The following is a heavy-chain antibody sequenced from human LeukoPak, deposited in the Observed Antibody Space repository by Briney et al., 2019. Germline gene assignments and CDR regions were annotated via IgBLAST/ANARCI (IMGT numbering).Heavy chain of an antibody. V-gene: IGHV4-59*01. D-gene: IGHD6-13*01. J-gene: IGHJ5*02. CDR1: GGSISGYY. Sequence: SETLSLTCTVSGGSISGYYWSWIRQPPGKGLEWIGYIYYSGSTNYNPSLKSRVTTSVDTSKNQFSLKLSSVTAADTAVYYCARGCSAGTPHNWFDPWGQGTLVTVSS. CDR2: IYYSGST. CDR3: ARGCSAGTPHNWFDP.